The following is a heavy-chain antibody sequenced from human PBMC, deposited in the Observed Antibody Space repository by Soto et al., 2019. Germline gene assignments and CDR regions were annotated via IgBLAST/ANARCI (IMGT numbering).Heavy chain of an antibody. CDR2: ISYDGSNK. V-gene: IGHV3-30-3*01. CDR1: GFTFSSYA. D-gene: IGHD4-17*01. Sequence: QVQLVESGGGVVQPGRSLRLSCAASGFTFSSYAMHWVRQAPGKGLEWVAVISYDGSNKYYADSVKGRFTISRDNSKNTLYLQMNSLRAEVTAVYYCPRDGIDYGGNSGYFDYWGQGTLVTVSS. J-gene: IGHJ4*02. CDR3: PRDGIDYGGNSGYFDY.